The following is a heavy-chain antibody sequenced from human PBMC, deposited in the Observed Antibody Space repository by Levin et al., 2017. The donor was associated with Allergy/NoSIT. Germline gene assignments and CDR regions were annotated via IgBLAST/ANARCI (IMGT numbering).Heavy chain of an antibody. D-gene: IGHD2-2*01. V-gene: IGHV4-30-4*01. J-gene: IGHJ4*02. CDR3: ARSPDCTTTSCFSLFDY. Sequence: SQTLSLTCTVSGASVSGADYYWSWIRQPPGKGLEWIGYIYHNGITYYSPSLKSRLTISVDTSKNHFSLNLNSVTAADTAVYYCARSPDCTTTSCFSLFDYWGQGTLVTVSS. CDR2: IYHNGIT. CDR1: GASVSGADYY.